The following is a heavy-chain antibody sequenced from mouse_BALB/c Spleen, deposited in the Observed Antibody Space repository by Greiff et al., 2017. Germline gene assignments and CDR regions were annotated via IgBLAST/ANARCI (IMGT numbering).Heavy chain of an antibody. V-gene: IGHV2-9*02. CDR1: GFSLTSYG. Sequence: QVQLKESGPGLVAPSQSLSITCTVSGFSLTSYGVHWVRQPPGKGLEWLGVIWAGGSTNYNSALMSRLSISKDNSKSQVILKMNSLQTDDTAMYYCAREGYDCSSSYFDYWGQGTTLTVSS. J-gene: IGHJ2*01. D-gene: IGHD1-1*01. CDR3: AREGYDCSSSYFDY. CDR2: IWAGGST.